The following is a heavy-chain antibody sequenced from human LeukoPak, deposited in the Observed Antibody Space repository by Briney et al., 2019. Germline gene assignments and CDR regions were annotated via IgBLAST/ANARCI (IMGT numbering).Heavy chain of an antibody. CDR1: GFTLSNYS. V-gene: IGHV3-48*01. CDR3: AKEINVLLWFGGANWFDP. J-gene: IGHJ5*02. CDR2: ISGSGFTI. D-gene: IGHD3-10*01. Sequence: GGSLRLSCAVSGFTLSNYSMNWVRQAPGKGLEWISYISGSGFTIHYADSVKGRFTISRDNAKNSLYLQMNSLRAADTAVYYCAKEINVLLWFGGANWFDPGGQGTLVTVSS.